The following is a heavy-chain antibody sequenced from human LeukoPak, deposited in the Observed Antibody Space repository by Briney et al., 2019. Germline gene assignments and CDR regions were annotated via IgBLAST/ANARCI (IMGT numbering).Heavy chain of an antibody. V-gene: IGHV3-23*01. J-gene: IGHJ4*02. CDR2: ISGSGGST. Sequence: GGSLRLSCAASGFTFSDYSMNWVRQAPGKGLEWVSAISGSGGSTYYADSVKGRFTISRDNSKNTLYLQMNSLRAEDTAVYYCAKDLSDSSLTYWGQGTLVTVSS. CDR1: GFTFSDYS. D-gene: IGHD6-6*01. CDR3: AKDLSDSSLTY.